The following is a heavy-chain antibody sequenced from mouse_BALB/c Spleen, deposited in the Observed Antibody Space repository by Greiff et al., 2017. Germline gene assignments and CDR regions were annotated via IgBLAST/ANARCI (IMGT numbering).Heavy chain of an antibody. J-gene: IGHJ4*01. D-gene: IGHD1-2*01. CDR3: EGRNYGAYAMDY. CDR2: IRNKANGYTT. Sequence: EVQVVESGGGLVQPGGSLRLSCATSGFTFTDYYMSWVRQPPGKALEWLGFIRNKANGYTTEYSASVKGLFTISRDNTQNILYLQMNTLRAEDSATYYSEGRNYGAYAMDYWGQGTSVTVSS. V-gene: IGHV7-3*02. CDR1: GFTFTDYY.